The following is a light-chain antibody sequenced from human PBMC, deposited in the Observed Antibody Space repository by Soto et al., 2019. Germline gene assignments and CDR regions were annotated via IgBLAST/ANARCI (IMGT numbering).Light chain of an antibody. Sequence: EIVLTQSPGTLSLSPGERAILSCRASQSLSSNYLTWYQHKPGQAPRLLIYGTSSRATGIPDRFSGSGSGTDFTLTISRLEPEDFAVYFCQHFVSSPPRYTFDQGTKLEIK. J-gene: IGKJ2*01. CDR1: QSLSSNY. CDR3: QHFVSSPPRYT. CDR2: GTS. V-gene: IGKV3-20*01.